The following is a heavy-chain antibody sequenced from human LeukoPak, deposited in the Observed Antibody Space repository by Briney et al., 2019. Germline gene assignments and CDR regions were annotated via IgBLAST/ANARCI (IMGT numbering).Heavy chain of an antibody. CDR3: TTKVIRGNSGDDYDD. CDR1: GVTFSSYG. CDR2: ISSDGNDK. Sequence: SGGSLRLSCAASGVTFSSYGMHWVRQAPGKGLEWVALISSDGNDKLYGDSVKSRFTISRDDSKSTLYLQMDSLRAEDTAVYYCTTKVIRGNSGDDYDDWGQGTLVTVSS. J-gene: IGHJ4*02. V-gene: IGHV3-30*03. D-gene: IGHD5-12*01.